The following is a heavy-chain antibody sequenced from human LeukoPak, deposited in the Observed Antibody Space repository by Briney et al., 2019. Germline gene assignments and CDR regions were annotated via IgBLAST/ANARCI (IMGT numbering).Heavy chain of an antibody. CDR3: ARIRGYDRPLIDY. CDR1: GGTFSSYA. Sequence: ASVNVSCKASGGTFSSYAISWVRQAPGQGLEWMGGIIPIFGTANYAQKFQGRVTITTDGSTSTVYMELSSLRSEDTAVYYSARIRGYDRPLIDYWGQGTLVTVSS. V-gene: IGHV1-69*05. CDR2: IIPIFGTA. J-gene: IGHJ4*02. D-gene: IGHD5-12*01.